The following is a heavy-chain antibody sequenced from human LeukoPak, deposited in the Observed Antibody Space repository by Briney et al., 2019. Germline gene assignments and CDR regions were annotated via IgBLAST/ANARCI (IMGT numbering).Heavy chain of an antibody. D-gene: IGHD3-9*01. CDR3: ARAGDDILSDGMDV. Sequence: ASVKVSCKAYGYTFTGYYMHWVRQAPGQGLEWMGWINPNSGGTNYAQKFQGRVTMTRDTSISTAYMELSRLRSDDTAVYYCARAGDDILSDGMDVWGQGTTVTVSS. CDR1: GYTFTGYY. V-gene: IGHV1-2*02. J-gene: IGHJ6*02. CDR2: INPNSGGT.